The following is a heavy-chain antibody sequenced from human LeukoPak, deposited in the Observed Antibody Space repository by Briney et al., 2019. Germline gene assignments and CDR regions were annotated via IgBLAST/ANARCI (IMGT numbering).Heavy chain of an antibody. CDR3: AKDRQRGNYFRNYYYYMDV. Sequence: LAGGSLRLSCAASGFTFSSYAMHWVRQAPGKWLEWVSAISGSGGDRYYADSVKGRFTISRDNSKNTVYLQMNSLRVDDTAVYYCAKDRQRGNYFRNYYYYMDVWGKGTTVTVSS. CDR2: ISGSGGDR. CDR1: GFTFSSYA. V-gene: IGHV3-23*01. J-gene: IGHJ6*03. D-gene: IGHD1-26*01.